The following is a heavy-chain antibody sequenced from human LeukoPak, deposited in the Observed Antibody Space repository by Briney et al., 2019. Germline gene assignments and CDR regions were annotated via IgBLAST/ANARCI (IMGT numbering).Heavy chain of an antibody. V-gene: IGHV4-59*12. J-gene: IGHJ4*02. CDR2: IYYSGST. CDR3: ARVHCSSTSCYRELDY. D-gene: IGHD2-2*01. Sequence: KASETLSLTCTVSGGSISSYYWSWIRQPPGKGLEWIGYIYYSGSTNYNPSLKSRVTISVDTSKNQFSLKLSSVTAADTAVYYCARVHCSSTSCYRELDYWGQGTLVTVSS. CDR1: GGSISSYY.